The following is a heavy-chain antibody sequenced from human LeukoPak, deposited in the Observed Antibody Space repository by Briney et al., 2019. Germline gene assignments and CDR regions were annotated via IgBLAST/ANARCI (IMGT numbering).Heavy chain of an antibody. J-gene: IGHJ4*02. CDR2: IYYSGNT. D-gene: IGHD6-19*01. Sequence: SETLSLTCTVSGGSISSYYWSWIRQPPGKGLEWIGYIYYSGNTNYNPSLKSRVTISIDTSKNQFSLKLSSVTAADTAVYYCARRHISGWPFDYWGQGTLVTVSS. CDR3: ARRHISGWPFDY. V-gene: IGHV4-59*08. CDR1: GGSISSYY.